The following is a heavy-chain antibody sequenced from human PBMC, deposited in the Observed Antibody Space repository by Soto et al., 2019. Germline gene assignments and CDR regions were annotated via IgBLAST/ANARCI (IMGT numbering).Heavy chain of an antibody. V-gene: IGHV4-30-4*01. CDR1: GGSISSGDYY. J-gene: IGHJ4*02. D-gene: IGHD4-17*01. CDR2: IYYSGST. Sequence: QVQLQESGPGLVKPSQTLSLTCTVSGGSISSGDYYWSWIRQPPGKGLEWIGYIYYSGSTYYNPSLKSPVTISVNPAKNQFPLEAGSVTAPDTGGEYWGRGVVPFGDRWYYLDYRGQGTLVNVPP. CDR3: GRGVVPFGDRWYYLDY.